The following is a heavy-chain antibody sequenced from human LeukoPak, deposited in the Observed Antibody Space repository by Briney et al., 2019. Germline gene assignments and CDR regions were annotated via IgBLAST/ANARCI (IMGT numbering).Heavy chain of an antibody. CDR2: MNPNRGKT. D-gene: IGHD3-3*01. J-gene: IGHJ6*03. Sequence: ASVKVSCKASGYTFTSYDINWVGQATGQGGEWMGWMNPNRGKTGYAQKFQGRVTMTRNTSISTAHMELSSLRSEDTAVYYCARGPRQQLLRFLEWSVYYYMDVWGKGTTVTVSS. V-gene: IGHV1-8*01. CDR3: ARGPRQQLLRFLEWSVYYYMDV. CDR1: GYTFTSYD.